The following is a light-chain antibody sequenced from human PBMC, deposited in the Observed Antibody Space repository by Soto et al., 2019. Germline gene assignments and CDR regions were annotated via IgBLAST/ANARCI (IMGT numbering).Light chain of an antibody. Sequence: EIVMTPSPATLSVSPGERATRSYRASQSVSSNLAWYQQKPGRAPRLLIYGASTMATGMPARFSGSGSGTEFTLTISSLQSEDFAVYYCQQYNDWPPTFGQGTKVDIK. CDR3: QQYNDWPPT. V-gene: IGKV3-15*01. J-gene: IGKJ1*01. CDR1: QSVSSN. CDR2: GAS.